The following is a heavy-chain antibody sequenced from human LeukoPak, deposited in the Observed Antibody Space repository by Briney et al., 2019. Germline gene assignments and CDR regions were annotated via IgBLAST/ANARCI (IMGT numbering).Heavy chain of an antibody. V-gene: IGHV3-30*02. CDR1: GFTFSSYE. CDR2: IRYDGSNK. D-gene: IGHD3-10*01. CDR3: AKRWRITMVRGVRDAFDI. Sequence: GGSLRLSCAASGFTFSSYEMNWVRQAPGKGLEWVAFIRYDGSNKYYADSVKGRFTISRDNSKNTLYLQMNSLRAEDTAVYYCAKRWRITMVRGVRDAFDIWGQGTMVTVSS. J-gene: IGHJ3*02.